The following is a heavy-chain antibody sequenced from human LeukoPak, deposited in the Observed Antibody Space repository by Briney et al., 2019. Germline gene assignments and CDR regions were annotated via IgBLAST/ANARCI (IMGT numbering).Heavy chain of an antibody. V-gene: IGHV1-8*01. J-gene: IGHJ4*02. Sequence: ASVKVSCKASGYTFTSYDINCVRPATQQRLECIGWMNPNGGNTGYAQKFQGRVTMTRNTSISTAYMELSSLRSEDTAVYYCARGGLRSDYYGSGSYHFDHWGQGTLVTVSS. CDR3: ARGGLRSDYYGSGSYHFDH. CDR2: MNPNGGNT. CDR1: GYTFTSYD. D-gene: IGHD3-10*01.